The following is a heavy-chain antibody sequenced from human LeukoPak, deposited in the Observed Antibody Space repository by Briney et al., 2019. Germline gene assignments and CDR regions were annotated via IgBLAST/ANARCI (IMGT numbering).Heavy chain of an antibody. V-gene: IGHV1-8*01. CDR3: ARGLRYPEYYFDY. CDR2: MNPNSGNT. Sequence: ASVKVSCKASGYTFTSYDINWARQATGQGLEWMGWMNPNSGNTGYAQKFQGRVTMTRNTSISTAYMELSSLRSEDTAVYYCARGLRYPEYYFDYWGQGTLVTVSS. J-gene: IGHJ4*02. CDR1: GYTFTSYD. D-gene: IGHD3-9*01.